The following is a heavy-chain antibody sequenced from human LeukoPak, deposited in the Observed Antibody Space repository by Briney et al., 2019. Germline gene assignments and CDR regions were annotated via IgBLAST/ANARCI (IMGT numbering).Heavy chain of an antibody. CDR2: IWYDGSEK. V-gene: IGHV3-33*01. CDR1: GFTFSIYG. D-gene: IGHD6-19*01. Sequence: GGSLRLSCAGSGFTFSIYGINWVRQAPGKGLEWVAVIWYDGSEKYYADSVKGRFTISRDNSKNTVYLQMNSLRGEDTAVYYCARWGLAGSYDYWGQGTLVTVSS. J-gene: IGHJ4*02. CDR3: ARWGLAGSYDY.